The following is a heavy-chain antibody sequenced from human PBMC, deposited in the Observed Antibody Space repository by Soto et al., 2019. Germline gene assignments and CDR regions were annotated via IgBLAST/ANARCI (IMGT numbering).Heavy chain of an antibody. V-gene: IGHV3-33*06. J-gene: IGHJ5*01. D-gene: IGHD3-16*01. CDR2: IWFDGSKK. CDR1: GFKFRNYA. CDR3: AKAHSMMILDRFDP. Sequence: QVQLVESGGGVVQPGKSLRLSCAASGFKFRNYAIHWVRQAPGKGLEWLAVIWFDGSKKYYADSVKGRFTISRDNSKNTVYLPMNSLPADESDVFYCAKAHSMMILDRFDPWGQGTLVTVSS.